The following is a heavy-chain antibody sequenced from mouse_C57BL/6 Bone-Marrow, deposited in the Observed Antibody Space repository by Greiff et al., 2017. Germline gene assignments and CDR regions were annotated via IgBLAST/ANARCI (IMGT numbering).Heavy chain of an antibody. CDR2: FHPYNDDT. J-gene: IGHJ1*03. CDR3: ASRGGPGSLPV. V-gene: IGHV1-47*01. Sequence: QVQLQQSGAELVKPGASVTMSCKASGYTITTYPLEWMKQNHGKSLEWIGNFHPYNDDTKYNEQFKGKDTLNVENSSSTVYVELSRLTSDDSAVYYCASRGGPGSLPVWGTGTTVTVSS. D-gene: IGHD6-1*01. CDR1: GYTITTYP.